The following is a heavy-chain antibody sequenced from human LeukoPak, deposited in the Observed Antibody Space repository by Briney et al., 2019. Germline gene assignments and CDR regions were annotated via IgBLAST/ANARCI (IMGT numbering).Heavy chain of an antibody. D-gene: IGHD3-10*01. Sequence: GGSLRLSCAASGFTLSSYGMHWVRQAPGKGLEGVAFIRYDGSNKYYADSVKGRFTISRDNSENTLWLQVTSLRAEDTAVYYCAKAPVRGVISHLDYWGQGTLVTVSS. J-gene: IGHJ4*02. CDR1: GFTLSSYG. CDR2: IRYDGSNK. CDR3: AKAPVRGVISHLDY. V-gene: IGHV3-30*02.